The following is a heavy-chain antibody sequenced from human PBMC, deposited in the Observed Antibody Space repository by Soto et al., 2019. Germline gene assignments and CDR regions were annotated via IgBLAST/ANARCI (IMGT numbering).Heavy chain of an antibody. J-gene: IGHJ5*02. Sequence: SETLSLTCTVAGGSSTSGGGYWSWIRQPPGKGLEWIGYIFYSGSTYYNPSLKSRVTISVDTSKNQFSLKLSSVTAADTAVYYCARQPPEAARLDPSGQATLVTVSS. V-gene: IGHV4-30-4*08. CDR1: GGSSTSGGGY. CDR2: IFYSGST. CDR3: ARQPPEAARLDP.